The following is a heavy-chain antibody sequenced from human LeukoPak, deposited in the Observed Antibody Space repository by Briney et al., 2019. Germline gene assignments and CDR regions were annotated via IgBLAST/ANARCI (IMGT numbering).Heavy chain of an antibody. CDR2: ISGSGGST. CDR3: ANKWASGIDY. Sequence: GGSLRLSCAASGFTFTNYAMSWVRQAPGKGLERVSTISGSGGSTYYADSVKGRFTISRDNSKNTLYLQVNSLRAEDTAVYYCANKWASGIDYWGQGTLVTVS. D-gene: IGHD3-10*01. V-gene: IGHV3-23*01. CDR1: GFTFTNYA. J-gene: IGHJ4*02.